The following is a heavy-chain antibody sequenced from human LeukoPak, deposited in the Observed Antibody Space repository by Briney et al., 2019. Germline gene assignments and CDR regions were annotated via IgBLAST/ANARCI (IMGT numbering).Heavy chain of an antibody. CDR1: GGSISSGGYS. D-gene: IGHD2-2*01. CDR3: ARVRYCSTNRCYDREFDN. CDR2: IYHSGST. Sequence: SQTLSLTCAVSGGSISSGGYSWSWIRQPPGKGLEWIGYIYHSGSTYYNPSLKSRVTISVDRSKNQFSLKLSSVTAADTAVYYCARVRYCSTNRCYDREFDNWGQGTLVTVSS. J-gene: IGHJ4*02. V-gene: IGHV4-30-2*01.